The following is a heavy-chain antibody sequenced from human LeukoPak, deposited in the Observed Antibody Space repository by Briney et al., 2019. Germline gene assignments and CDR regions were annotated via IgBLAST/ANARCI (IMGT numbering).Heavy chain of an antibody. D-gene: IGHD1-1*01. Sequence: SETLSLTCTVSGGSISSGNWWSWVRQPPGKGLEWIGEIYHTGSTSYNPSLESRVTISVDKSKNQFSLRLSSVTAADTAVYYCTRDRAGRYWGQGTLVTVSS. CDR1: GGSISSGNW. CDR2: IYHTGST. J-gene: IGHJ4*02. CDR3: TRDRAGRY. V-gene: IGHV4-4*02.